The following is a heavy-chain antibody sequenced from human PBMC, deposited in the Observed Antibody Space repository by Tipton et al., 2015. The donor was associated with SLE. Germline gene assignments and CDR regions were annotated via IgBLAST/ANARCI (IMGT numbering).Heavy chain of an antibody. D-gene: IGHD1-26*01. CDR1: GGSISSYY. Sequence: TLSLTCTVSGGSISSYYWSWIRQPPGKGLEWIGYIYYSGSTNYNPSLKSRVTISVDTSKNQFSLKLSSVTAADTAVYYCARDGYSFDYWGQGTLVTVSS. CDR2: IYYSGST. CDR3: ARDGYSFDY. V-gene: IGHV4-59*12. J-gene: IGHJ4*02.